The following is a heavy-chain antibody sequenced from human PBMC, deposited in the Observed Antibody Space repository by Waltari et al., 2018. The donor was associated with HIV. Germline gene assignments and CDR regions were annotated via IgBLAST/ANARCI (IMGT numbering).Heavy chain of an antibody. CDR3: VKSMRDLRPSAFDL. CDR1: GFNFRNFA. Sequence: EVQLLESGGGLVQPGGSLRLSCAASGFNFRNFAMSWVRQAPGKGPEVVSALGGSGSTASYADTVKGRFTISRDFSNNTLSLQMNNLRAEDTAVYFCVKSMRDLRPSAFDLWGQGTMVAISS. V-gene: IGHV3-23*01. CDR2: LGGSGSTA. D-gene: IGHD2-8*01. J-gene: IGHJ3*01.